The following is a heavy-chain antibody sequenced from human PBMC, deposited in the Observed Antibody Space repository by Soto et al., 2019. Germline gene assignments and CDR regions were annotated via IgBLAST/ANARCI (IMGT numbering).Heavy chain of an antibody. Sequence: EVQLVESGGGLVQPGGSLRLSCAASGFTFSSYWMTWVRQVPGKGLEWVAYINPDGSAKSYANSLKGRFTLSRDNPKNPLYLQMNSLRAEDTAVYYCAKPHTGNVAFDIWGQGTMVTVSS. CDR1: GFTFSSYW. CDR2: INPDGSAK. D-gene: IGHD4-4*01. J-gene: IGHJ3*02. V-gene: IGHV3-7*01. CDR3: AKPHTGNVAFDI.